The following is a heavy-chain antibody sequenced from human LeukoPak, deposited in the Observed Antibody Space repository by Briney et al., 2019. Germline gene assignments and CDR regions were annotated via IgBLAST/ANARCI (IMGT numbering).Heavy chain of an antibody. Sequence: PGGSLRLSCVVSGFTFRTSWIAWVRQAPGKGLEWLANINKDARQTYYVDSVKGRFTISRDNAENSLYLQMNSLRAEDTAVYYCATSLDAPGNYWGQGSLVTVSS. D-gene: IGHD3-9*01. CDR2: INKDARQT. CDR3: ATSLDAPGNY. CDR1: GFTFRTSW. V-gene: IGHV3-7*01. J-gene: IGHJ4*02.